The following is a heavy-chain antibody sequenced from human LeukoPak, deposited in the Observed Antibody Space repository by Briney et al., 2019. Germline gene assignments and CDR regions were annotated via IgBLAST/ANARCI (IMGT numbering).Heavy chain of an antibody. V-gene: IGHV3-9*01. CDR1: GFTFDDYA. Sequence: GGSLRLSCAASGFTFDDYAMHWVRHAPGKGLEWVSGISWNSGSIGYADSVKGRFTISRDNAKNSLYLQMNSLRAEDTALYYCAKGNRARKYYYYGMDVWGQGTTVTVSS. CDR3: AKGNRARKYYYYGMDV. D-gene: IGHD6-6*01. J-gene: IGHJ6*02. CDR2: ISWNSGSI.